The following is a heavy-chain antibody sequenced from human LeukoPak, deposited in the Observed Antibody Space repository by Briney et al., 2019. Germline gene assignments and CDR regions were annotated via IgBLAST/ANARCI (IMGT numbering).Heavy chain of an antibody. J-gene: IGHJ4*02. CDR3: ARVKWELLAGPFEY. CDR2: LYSSGTT. V-gene: IGHV4-61*02. Sequence: SQTLSLTCTGSGDSISSGSYYWSWIRQPAGKGLEWIGRLYSSGTTNYNPSLKSRASMSVDTSKNQFSLMLSSVTAADTAVYYCARVKWELLAGPFEYWGQGTLVTVSS. CDR1: GDSISSGSYY. D-gene: IGHD1-26*01.